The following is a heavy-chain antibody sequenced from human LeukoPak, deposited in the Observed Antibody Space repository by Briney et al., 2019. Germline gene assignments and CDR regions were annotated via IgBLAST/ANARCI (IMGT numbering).Heavy chain of an antibody. CDR1: GGSISTTDYY. J-gene: IGHJ4*02. D-gene: IGHD3-22*01. Sequence: SETLSLTCNVSGGSISTTDYYWGWIRQPPGKGLEWIGGIYHSGSTYYNPSLKNRVVISVDTSKNQFSLKLSSVTAADTAVYYCARGGNRYYYDSSGDFDYWGQGTLVTVSS. V-gene: IGHV4-39*07. CDR2: IYHSGST. CDR3: ARGGNRYYYDSSGDFDY.